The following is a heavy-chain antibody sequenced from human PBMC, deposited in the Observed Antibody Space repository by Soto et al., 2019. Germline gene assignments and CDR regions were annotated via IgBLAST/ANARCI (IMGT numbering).Heavy chain of an antibody. D-gene: IGHD6-13*01. CDR3: EREIPPVGSSSWYVVSFYYYGMDV. CDR2: ISAYNGNT. J-gene: IGHJ6*02. V-gene: IGHV1-18*01. Sequence: ASVKVSCKASGYTFTSYGISWVRQAPGQGLEWMVWISAYNGNTNYAQKLQGRVTMTTDTSTSTSYMELRSLRSDDTAVYYREREIPPVGSSSWYVVSFYYYGMDVWGQGSTVTVSS. CDR1: GYTFTSYG.